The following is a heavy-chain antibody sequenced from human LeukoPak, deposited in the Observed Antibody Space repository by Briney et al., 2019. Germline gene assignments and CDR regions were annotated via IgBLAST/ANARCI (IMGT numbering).Heavy chain of an antibody. V-gene: IGHV3-23*01. D-gene: IGHD5-24*01. J-gene: IGHJ4*02. CDR1: GFTFSKYA. Sequence: PGGSLRLSCAASGFTFSKYAMSWVRQAPGKGLEWVSTVNDRGTGTYYADSVKGRFTISRDNSKSTLSLQMISLRAEDTALYYCAKDPAAGDGYNAPLFDYWGQGTLVTVSS. CDR3: AKDPAAGDGYNAPLFDY. CDR2: VNDRGTGT.